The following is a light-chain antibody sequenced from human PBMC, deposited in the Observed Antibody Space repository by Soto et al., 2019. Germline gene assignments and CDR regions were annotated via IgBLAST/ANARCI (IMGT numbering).Light chain of an antibody. V-gene: IGKV3-20*01. J-gene: IGKJ2*01. CDR3: QQYGSSLYT. Sequence: EIVLTQSPGTLSLSPGERATLSCRASQSVYRNYLAWYQHKPGQAPWLLIYGASTRASGIPDRFSGSGSGTDFSLIISRVEPEDLAVYYCQQYGSSLYTFGQGTRLEIK. CDR1: QSVYRNY. CDR2: GAS.